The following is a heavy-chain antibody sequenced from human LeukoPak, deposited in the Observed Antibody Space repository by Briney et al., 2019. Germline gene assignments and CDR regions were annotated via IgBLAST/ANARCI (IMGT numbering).Heavy chain of an antibody. J-gene: IGHJ6*02. CDR1: GYSISSGYY. Sequence: SETLSLTCTVSGYSISSGYYWGWIRQPPGKGLEWIGSIYHSGSTYYNPSLKSRVTISVDTSNNQFSLRLSSVTAADTAVYYCARSVLNYYYYGMDVWGQGTTVTVSS. CDR2: IYHSGST. CDR3: ARSVLNYYYYGMDV. V-gene: IGHV4-38-2*02. D-gene: IGHD5/OR15-5a*01.